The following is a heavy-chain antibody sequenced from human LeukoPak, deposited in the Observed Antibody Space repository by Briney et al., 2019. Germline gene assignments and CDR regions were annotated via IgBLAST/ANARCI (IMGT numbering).Heavy chain of an antibody. CDR2: INPNSGGT. D-gene: IGHD2-8*01. Sequence: ASVKVSCKASGYTFTGYYMHWVRQAPGQGLEWIGWINPNSGGTNYAQKFQGRVTMTRDTSISTAYMELSRLRSDDTAVYYCAREGSLLMVSVPPLDVWGKGTTVTVSS. CDR3: AREGSLLMVSVPPLDV. V-gene: IGHV1-2*02. CDR1: GYTFTGYY. J-gene: IGHJ6*04.